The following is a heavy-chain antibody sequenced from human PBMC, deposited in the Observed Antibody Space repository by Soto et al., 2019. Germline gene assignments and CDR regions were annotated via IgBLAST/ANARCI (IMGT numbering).Heavy chain of an antibody. V-gene: IGHV3-11*01. Sequence: QVQLVESGGDLVKRGGSLRLSCAASGYTFSDYYMSWIRQAPGKGLEWISYIDTSSTKIYYADSVKGRFTISRDNAKNSLYLETNSLRDEDTAVYYCASHYDMWSGYLSPVDYWGQGTLVTVSS. CDR2: IDTSSTKI. D-gene: IGHD3-3*01. CDR1: GYTFSDYY. J-gene: IGHJ4*02. CDR3: ASHYDMWSGYLSPVDY.